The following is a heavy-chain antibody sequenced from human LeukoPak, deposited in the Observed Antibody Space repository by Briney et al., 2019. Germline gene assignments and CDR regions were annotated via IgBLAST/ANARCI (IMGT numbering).Heavy chain of an antibody. CDR3: VKDRVVAAAFGCFQH. CDR2: IKQDGSEK. Sequence: GGSLRLSCAASGFTFSSYWMSWVRQAPGKGLEWVANIKQDGSEKYYVDSVKGRFTISRDNAKNTLYLQMNSLRAEDTAVYYCVKDRVVAAAFGCFQHWGQGTLVTVSS. V-gene: IGHV3-7*03. D-gene: IGHD6-13*01. CDR1: GFTFSSYW. J-gene: IGHJ1*01.